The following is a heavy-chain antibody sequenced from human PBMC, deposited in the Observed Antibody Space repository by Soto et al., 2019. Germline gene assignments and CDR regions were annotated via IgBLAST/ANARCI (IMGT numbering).Heavy chain of an antibody. CDR1: GGTFSSYA. D-gene: IGHD6-13*01. Sequence: SVKVSCKASGGTFSSYAISWVRQAPGQGLEWMGGIIPIFGTANYAQKFQGRVTITADESTSTAYMELSSLRSEDTAVYYCARGGAAGTSPGNWFDPWGQGTLVTVSS. J-gene: IGHJ5*02. V-gene: IGHV1-69*13. CDR3: ARGGAAGTSPGNWFDP. CDR2: IIPIFGTA.